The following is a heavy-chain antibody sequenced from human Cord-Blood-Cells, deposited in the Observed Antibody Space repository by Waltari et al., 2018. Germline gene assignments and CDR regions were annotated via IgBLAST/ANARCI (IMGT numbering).Heavy chain of an antibody. J-gene: IGHJ4*02. Sequence: EVQLLESGGGLVQPGGSLRLSCAASGFTFSSYALSWVRQAPGKGLEWVSAISGSGGSTYYADSVKGRFTISRDNSKNTLYLQMNSLRAEDTAVYYCAKMSHYYGSGSYNDYWGQGTLVTVSS. CDR2: ISGSGGST. V-gene: IGHV3-23*01. CDR3: AKMSHYYGSGSYNDY. CDR1: GFTFSSYA. D-gene: IGHD3-10*01.